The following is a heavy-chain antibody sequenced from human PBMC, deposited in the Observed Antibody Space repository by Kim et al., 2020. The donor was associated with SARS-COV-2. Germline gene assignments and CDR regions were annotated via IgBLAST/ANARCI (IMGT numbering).Heavy chain of an antibody. CDR3: ARAGYGADC. CDR1: GFTFSSYW. J-gene: IGHJ4*02. CDR2: VNSDGSSA. Sequence: GGSLRLSCAASGFTFSSYWMHWVRQAPWKGLVWVSRVNSDGSSANYADSVKGRFTISRDNAKNTLYLQMNSLRVEDTAVYYCARAGYGADCWGQGTLVTVSS. V-gene: IGHV3-74*01. D-gene: IGHD4-17*01.